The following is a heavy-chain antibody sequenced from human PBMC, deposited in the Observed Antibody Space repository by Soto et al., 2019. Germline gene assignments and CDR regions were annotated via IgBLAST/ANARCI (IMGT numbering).Heavy chain of an antibody. CDR3: TRGDRFDP. D-gene: IGHD3-16*01. CDR1: GYTFTSYP. V-gene: IGHV1-3*01. J-gene: IGHJ5*02. CDR2: INAGYGKT. Sequence: WASVKVSCKASGYTFTSYPMQWVRQAPGQSLEWMGWINAGYGKTQYSQKFQDRVTMTSDTSATIAYMELSSLTSEDTAVYYCTRGDRFDPWGQGTVVTVSS.